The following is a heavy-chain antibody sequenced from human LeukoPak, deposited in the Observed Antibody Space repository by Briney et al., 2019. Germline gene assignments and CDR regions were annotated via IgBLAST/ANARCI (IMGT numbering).Heavy chain of an antibody. Sequence: GASVKVSCKAPGGTFSSFATSWVRQAPGQGLEWMGGIFPLFATSVYAQKFQGRVTITADESTTTAYLELRSLRYEDTAVYYCARVDRIYDILTGSYCYYMDVWGKGTMVTISS. CDR2: IFPLFATS. J-gene: IGHJ6*03. V-gene: IGHV1-69*13. CDR3: ARVDRIYDILTGSYCYYMDV. CDR1: GGTFSSFA. D-gene: IGHD3-9*01.